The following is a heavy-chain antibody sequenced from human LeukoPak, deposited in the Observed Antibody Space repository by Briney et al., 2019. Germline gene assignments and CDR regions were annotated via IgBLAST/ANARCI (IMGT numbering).Heavy chain of an antibody. CDR1: GYTLTELS. V-gene: IGHV1-24*01. D-gene: IGHD3-10*01. CDR2: FDPEDRET. Sequence: ASVKVSCKVSGYTLTELSMHWVRQAPGKGLEGMGGFDPEDRETIYAQKFQGRLTMTEDTSTDTAYMELSSLRSEDTAVYYCATQLWFGELLFDYWGQGTLVTVSS. CDR3: ATQLWFGELLFDY. J-gene: IGHJ4*02.